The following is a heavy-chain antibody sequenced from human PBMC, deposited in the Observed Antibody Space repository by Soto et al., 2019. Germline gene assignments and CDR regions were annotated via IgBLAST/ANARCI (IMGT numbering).Heavy chain of an antibody. J-gene: IGHJ4*01. Sequence: SETLSLTCTVSGGSISSYYWSWIRQPPGKGLEWIGYIYYSGSTNYNPSLKSRVTISVDTSKNQFSLKLSSVTAADTAVYSCARTGGNFVWVFGYWGHVTLVTVSS. CDR1: GGSISSYY. CDR3: ARTGGNFVWVFGY. D-gene: IGHD1-26*01. V-gene: IGHV4-59*01. CDR2: IYYSGST.